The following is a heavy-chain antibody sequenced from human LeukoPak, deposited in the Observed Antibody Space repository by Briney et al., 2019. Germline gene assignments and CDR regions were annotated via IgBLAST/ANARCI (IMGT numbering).Heavy chain of an antibody. Sequence: GGSLRLSCAASGFTFSSYAMSWVRQAPGKGLEWVSAISGSGGSTYYADSVKGRLTISRDNSKNTLYLQMNSLRAEDTAVYYCARSYFWGIAMAGYYFDYWGQGTLVTVSS. J-gene: IGHJ4*02. CDR2: ISGSGGST. D-gene: IGHD6-19*01. CDR3: ARSYFWGIAMAGYYFDY. V-gene: IGHV3-23*01. CDR1: GFTFSSYA.